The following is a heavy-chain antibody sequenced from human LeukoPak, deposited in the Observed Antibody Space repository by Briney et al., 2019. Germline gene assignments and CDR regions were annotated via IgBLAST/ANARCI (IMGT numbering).Heavy chain of an antibody. D-gene: IGHD5-24*01. V-gene: IGHV1-69*05. CDR3: ARDPRDGYNPRY. Sequence: SVKVSCKASRGTFSSYAISWVRQAPGQGLEWMGGIIPIFGTANYAQKFQGRVTITTDESTSTAYMELSSLRAEDTAVYYCARDPRDGYNPRYWGQGTLVTVSS. CDR1: RGTFSSYA. CDR2: IIPIFGTA. J-gene: IGHJ4*02.